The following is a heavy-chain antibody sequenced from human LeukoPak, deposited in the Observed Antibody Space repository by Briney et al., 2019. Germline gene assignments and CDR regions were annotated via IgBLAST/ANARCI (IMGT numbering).Heavy chain of an antibody. V-gene: IGHV4-38-2*02. J-gene: IGHJ4*02. Sequence: SETLSLTCSVSGYSISRGYYWGWIRQPPGKGLEWIGSIYHSGDTPYNPSLKSRVTISMDTSMNQFSLKLSSVTAADTAVYYCARVAYYDTTGYYYNFDYWGQGTLVTVSS. CDR1: GYSISRGYY. CDR3: ARVAYYDTTGYYYNFDY. CDR2: IYHSGDT. D-gene: IGHD3-22*01.